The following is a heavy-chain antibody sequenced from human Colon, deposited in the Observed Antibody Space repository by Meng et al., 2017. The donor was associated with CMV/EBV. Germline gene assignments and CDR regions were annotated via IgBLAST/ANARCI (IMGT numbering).Heavy chain of an antibody. CDR1: GGSISNYY. CDR3: ARGRSQSYDSSGYYTFPFDY. Sequence: SETLSLTCNVYGGSISNYYWSWIRQAPGKGLEWIGYNYDSGSTKYNPSLKSRVTISVDRSKNQFSLRLRSVTAADTAVYYCARGRSQSYDSSGYYTFPFDYWGQGTLVTVSS. V-gene: IGHV4-59*12. CDR2: NYDSGST. D-gene: IGHD3-22*01. J-gene: IGHJ4*02.